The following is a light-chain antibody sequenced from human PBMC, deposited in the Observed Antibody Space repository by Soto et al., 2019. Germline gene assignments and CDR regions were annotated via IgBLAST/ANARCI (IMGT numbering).Light chain of an antibody. J-gene: IGKJ5*01. CDR2: AAS. CDR3: QQSYSTPRIT. Sequence: EIQMTPPPSSPSAFLGDRTTITCRASQSISSYLNWYQQKPGKAPKLLIYAASSLQSGVPSRFSGSGSGTDFTLTISSLQPEDFATYYCQQSYSTPRITFGQGTRLEIK. V-gene: IGKV1-39*01. CDR1: QSISSY.